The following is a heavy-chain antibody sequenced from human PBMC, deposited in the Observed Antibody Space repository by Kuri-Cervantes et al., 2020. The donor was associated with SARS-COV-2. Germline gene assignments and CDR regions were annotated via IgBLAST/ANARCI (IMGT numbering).Heavy chain of an antibody. D-gene: IGHD2-2*01. CDR2: IYYSGST. V-gene: IGHV4-39*07. CDR3: ARGSVVPAANDY. J-gene: IGHJ4*02. Sequence: SETLSLTCTVSGGSISSGDYYWSWIRQPPGKGLEWIGSIYYSGSTYYNPSLKSRVTISVDTSKNQFSLKLSSVTAADTAVYYCARGSVVPAANDYWGQGTLVTVSS. CDR1: GGSISSGDYY.